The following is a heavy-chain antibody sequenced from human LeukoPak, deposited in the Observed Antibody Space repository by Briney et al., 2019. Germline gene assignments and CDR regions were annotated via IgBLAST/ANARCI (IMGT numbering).Heavy chain of an antibody. Sequence: PGGSLRLSCAASGFSFSTYGMSWVRQAPGKGLEWVSYISSSGSTIYYADSVKGRFTISRDNAKNSLYLQMNSLRAEDTAVYYCAELGITMIGGVWGKGTTVTISS. J-gene: IGHJ6*04. D-gene: IGHD3-10*02. CDR2: ISSSGSTI. V-gene: IGHV3-48*04. CDR1: GFSFSTYG. CDR3: AELGITMIGGV.